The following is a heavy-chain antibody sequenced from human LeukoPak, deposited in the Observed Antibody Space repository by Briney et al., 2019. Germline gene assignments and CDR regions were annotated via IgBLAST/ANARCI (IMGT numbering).Heavy chain of an antibody. Sequence: PGGSLRLSCAASGFTFSSTAMSWVRQAPGKGLEWVSGISGSGGNTYYADSVKGRFTISRDNSNNTLYLQMNSLRAEDTAVYYCARHSRCRWYVFDYWGQGTLVTVSS. CDR2: ISGSGGNT. V-gene: IGHV3-23*01. D-gene: IGHD6-13*01. J-gene: IGHJ4*02. CDR3: ARHSRCRWYVFDY. CDR1: GFTFSSTA.